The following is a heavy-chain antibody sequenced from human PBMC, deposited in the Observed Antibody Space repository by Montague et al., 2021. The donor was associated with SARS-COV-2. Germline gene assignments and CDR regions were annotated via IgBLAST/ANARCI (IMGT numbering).Heavy chain of an antibody. CDR1: GGSISSGGYY. Sequence: TLSLTCTVSGGSISSGGYYWSWIRQHPGKGLEWIGYIYYSGSTYYNPSLKSRVTISVDTSKNQFPLKLSSVTAADTAVYYCASTYGGNLGHYYYYMDVWGKGTTVTVSS. V-gene: IGHV4-31*03. CDR2: IYYSGST. CDR3: ASTYGGNLGHYYYYMDV. D-gene: IGHD4-23*01. J-gene: IGHJ6*03.